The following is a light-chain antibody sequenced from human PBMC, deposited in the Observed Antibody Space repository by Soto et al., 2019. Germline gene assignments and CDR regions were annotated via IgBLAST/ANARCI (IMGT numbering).Light chain of an antibody. CDR2: DVS. V-gene: IGLV2-11*01. CDR3: CSYAGSYTV. CDR1: SSDVGAYNF. J-gene: IGLJ2*01. Sequence: QSALTQPRSVSGSPGQSVTISCTGTSSDVGAYNFVSWYQQHPGKAPKVMIYDVSKRPSGVPDRFSGSKSDNTASLTISGLQAEDEADYFCCSYAGSYTVFGGGTQLTVL.